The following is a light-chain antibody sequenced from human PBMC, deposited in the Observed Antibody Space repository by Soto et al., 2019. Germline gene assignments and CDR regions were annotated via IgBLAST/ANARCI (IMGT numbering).Light chain of an antibody. V-gene: IGKV3-20*01. CDR2: GAS. CDR3: QRYAGSRT. J-gene: IGKJ4*02. Sequence: EIVLTQSPGTLSLSPGQRATLSCRASQSVSSSYLAWYQQKPGQAPRLLIYGASSRATGIPDRFSGSGSGTDFTLTISRLEPEDFAVYYCQRYAGSRTFGGGTKVDI. CDR1: QSVSSSY.